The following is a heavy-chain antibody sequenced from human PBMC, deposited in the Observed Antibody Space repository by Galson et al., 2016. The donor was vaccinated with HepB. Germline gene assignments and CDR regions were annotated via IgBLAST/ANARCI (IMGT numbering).Heavy chain of an antibody. Sequence: SLRLSCAASGFTLNSYAMHWARRAPGKGLEWVAVISYDGSSKYYADSVKGRFTISRDNSKNTVYLQMSSLRVDDTAVYYCAKVGWREYDGYWGQGTLVTVSS. CDR3: AKVGWREYDGY. J-gene: IGHJ4*02. D-gene: IGHD3-10*01. CDR2: ISYDGSSK. CDR1: GFTLNSYA. V-gene: IGHV3-30-3*01.